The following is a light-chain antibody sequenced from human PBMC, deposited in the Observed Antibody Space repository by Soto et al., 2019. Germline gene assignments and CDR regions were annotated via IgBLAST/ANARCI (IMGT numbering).Light chain of an antibody. J-gene: IGLJ1*01. CDR2: QVN. CDR1: SSDIGAYNY. Sequence: QSVLTQPPSASGSPGQSVTISCTGTSSDIGAYNYVSWYLQHPGKAPQLIIYQVNKRPSGVPGRFSGSKSGNTTSLTVSGLQPEDEADFYCTSYAGNNNFVFGTGTKVTVL. CDR3: TSYAGNNNFV. V-gene: IGLV2-8*01.